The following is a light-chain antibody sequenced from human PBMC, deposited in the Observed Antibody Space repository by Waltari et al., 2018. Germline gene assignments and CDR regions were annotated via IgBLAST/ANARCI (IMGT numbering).Light chain of an antibody. V-gene: IGLV2-14*03. CDR2: DVS. CDR3: SSYTRVSASVV. CDR1: ISALGSYNY. Sequence: QSALTQPASVSGSPGQSITISCTGTISALGSYNYASWYQQPPGRAPKLIIYDVSKRPSGVSIRFSGSKSDNTASLTISGLQAEDEADYYCSSYTRVSASVVFGGGTKLTVL. J-gene: IGLJ3*02.